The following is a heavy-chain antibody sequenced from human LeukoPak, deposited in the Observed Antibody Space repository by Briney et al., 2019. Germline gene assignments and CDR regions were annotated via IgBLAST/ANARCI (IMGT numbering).Heavy chain of an antibody. D-gene: IGHD3-22*01. CDR3: ARDRTHYYESSGYYSRWEY. J-gene: IGHJ4*01. Sequence: GGSLRLACAASGFTVSYYAMSWVRQAPGTGLEWVSASRGSGDSTSYADSVKGRFTISRDNSKNTLYLQMNSLRAEDTAMYYCARDRTHYYESSGYYSRWEYWGQGTLLTVSS. CDR2: SRGSGDST. V-gene: IGHV3-23*01. CDR1: GFTVSYYA.